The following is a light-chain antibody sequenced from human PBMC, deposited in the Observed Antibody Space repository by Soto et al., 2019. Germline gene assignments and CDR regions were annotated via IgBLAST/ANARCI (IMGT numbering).Light chain of an antibody. CDR3: QQYGSSPLIT. CDR1: QSVSSSY. J-gene: IGKJ5*01. Sequence: EIVLTQSPGTLSLSPGERATLSCRASQSVSSSYLAWYQQKPGQAPRLLNYGASSRATGIPDRFSGSGSGTDFTLTISRLEPEDVAVYYCQQYGSSPLITFGQGTRLEIK. CDR2: GAS. V-gene: IGKV3-20*01.